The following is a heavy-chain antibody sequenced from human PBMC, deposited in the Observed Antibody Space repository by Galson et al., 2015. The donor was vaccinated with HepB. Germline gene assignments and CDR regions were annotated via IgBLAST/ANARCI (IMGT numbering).Heavy chain of an antibody. CDR2: TYYRSKWYN. Sequence: CAISGDSVSSNSAAWNWIRQSPSRGLEWLGRTYYRSKWYNDYSVSVKSRITINPDTSKNQFSLKLSSVTAADTAVYYCARLWRVGAVAGTVDYWGQGTLVTVSS. D-gene: IGHD6-19*01. J-gene: IGHJ4*02. CDR3: ARLWRVGAVAGTVDY. V-gene: IGHV6-1*01. CDR1: GDSVSSNSAA.